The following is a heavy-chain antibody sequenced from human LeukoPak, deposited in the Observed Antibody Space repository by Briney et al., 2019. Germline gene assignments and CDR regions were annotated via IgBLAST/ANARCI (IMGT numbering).Heavy chain of an antibody. Sequence: GASVKVPCKASGYTFTGHYMHWVRQAPGQGLEWMGWISPNSGDTDYAQRFQGRVTMTRDTSISTAYMELSRLRSDDTAVYFCARAAIAVAGDYQYHDMGGWGKGTTVTVSS. CDR3: ARAAIAVAGDYQYHDMGG. V-gene: IGHV1-2*02. CDR2: ISPNSGDT. D-gene: IGHD6-19*01. CDR1: GYTFTGHY. J-gene: IGHJ6*03.